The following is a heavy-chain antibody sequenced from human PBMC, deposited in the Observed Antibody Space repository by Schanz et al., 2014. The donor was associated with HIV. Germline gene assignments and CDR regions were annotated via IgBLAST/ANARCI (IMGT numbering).Heavy chain of an antibody. V-gene: IGHV3-11*04. J-gene: IGHJ6*02. CDR1: GFTFTDYS. Sequence: QVQLAESGGGLVKPGGSLRLSCAVSGFTFTDYSMSWIRQTPGKGLEWVSYISGSSDVIYYADSVKGRFSISRDNAKNSMYLQMNSLRDEDTAVYYCTRDHCIGGSCGMDVWGQGTTVTVSS. CDR3: TRDHCIGGSCGMDV. D-gene: IGHD2-15*01. CDR2: ISGSSDVI.